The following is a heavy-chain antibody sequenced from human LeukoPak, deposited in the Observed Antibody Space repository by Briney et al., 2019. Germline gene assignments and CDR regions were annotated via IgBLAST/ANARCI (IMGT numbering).Heavy chain of an antibody. J-gene: IGHJ5*02. CDR2: IFYSGST. Sequence: SETLSLTCTVSSGSISSYYWSWIRQPPGKGLEWIGYIFYSGSTNYNPSLKSRVTILVDTSNNQSSLKLSSVTAADTAVYYCARHQYTSGWYGWFDPWGQGTLVTVSS. CDR1: SGSISSYY. V-gene: IGHV4-59*08. D-gene: IGHD6-19*01. CDR3: ARHQYTSGWYGWFDP.